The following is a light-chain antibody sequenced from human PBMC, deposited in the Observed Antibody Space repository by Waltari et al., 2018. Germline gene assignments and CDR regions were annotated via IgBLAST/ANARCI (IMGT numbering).Light chain of an antibody. CDR1: TRHLRGYNY. J-gene: IGLJ1*01. Sequence: QSALTQPPSASGSPAQSNPISSTGTTRHLRGYNYGSWYPQHPGKAPNRIIYEVSNRPSGVSNRFSGSKSGNTASLPFSGLQAEDAADYYCSSYTSSSTLYVFGTGTKVTVL. CDR2: EVS. CDR3: SSYTSSSTLYV. V-gene: IGLV2-14*01.